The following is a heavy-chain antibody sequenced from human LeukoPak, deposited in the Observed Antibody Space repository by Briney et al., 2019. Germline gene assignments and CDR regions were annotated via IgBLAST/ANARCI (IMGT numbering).Heavy chain of an antibody. V-gene: IGHV1-69*13. CDR2: IIPIFGTA. CDR1: GGTFSSYA. Sequence: SVKVSCKASGGTFSSYAISWVRQAPGQGLEWMGGIIPIFGTAHYAQKFQGRVTITADDPTSTAYMELSSLGSEDTAVYYCARETGGYFGSGTYYKYNLFDPWGQGTLVTVSS. J-gene: IGHJ5*02. CDR3: ARETGGYFGSGTYYKYNLFDP. D-gene: IGHD3-10*01.